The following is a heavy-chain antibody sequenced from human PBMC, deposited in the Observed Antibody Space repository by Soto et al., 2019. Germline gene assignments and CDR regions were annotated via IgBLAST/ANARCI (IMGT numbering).Heavy chain of an antibody. V-gene: IGHV2-70*11. D-gene: IGHD2-15*01. Sequence: GPTLVNPTQTLTLTCTFSGFSLSTSGMCVSWIRQPPGKALEWLARIDWDDDKYYSTSLKTRLTISKDTSKNQVVLTMTNMDPVDTATYYCALTRAASPRRAFDIWGQGTMVTVSS. CDR1: GFSLSTSGMC. J-gene: IGHJ3*02. CDR2: IDWDDDK. CDR3: ALTRAASPRRAFDI.